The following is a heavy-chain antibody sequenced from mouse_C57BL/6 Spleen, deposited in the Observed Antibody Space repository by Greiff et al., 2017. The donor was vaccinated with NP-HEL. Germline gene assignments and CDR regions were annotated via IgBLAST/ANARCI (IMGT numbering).Heavy chain of an antibody. D-gene: IGHD6-5*01. J-gene: IGHJ4*01. CDR3: ARSYMQAMDY. Sequence: VQLQQSGAELARPGASVKMSCKASGYTFTSYTMHWVKQRPGQGLEWIGYINPSSGYTKYNQKFKDKATLTADKSSSTAYMQLSSLTSEDSAVYYWARSYMQAMDYWGQGTSVTVSS. CDR1: GYTFTSYT. V-gene: IGHV1-4*01. CDR2: INPSSGYT.